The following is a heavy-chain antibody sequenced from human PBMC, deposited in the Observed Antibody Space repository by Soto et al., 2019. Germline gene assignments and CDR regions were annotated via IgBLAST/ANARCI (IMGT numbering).Heavy chain of an antibody. V-gene: IGHV3-48*01. J-gene: IGHJ4*02. Sequence: GGSLRLSCAASGFTFGTYSMNWVRQAPGKGLEWFSYISNSSLTIYYADSVKGRFTISRDNAKNSLYLQMNSLRAEDTAVYYCARDKFSGRQFPPDFEYWGQGTLVTVSS. D-gene: IGHD2-15*01. CDR3: ARDKFSGRQFPPDFEY. CDR2: ISNSSLTI. CDR1: GFTFGTYS.